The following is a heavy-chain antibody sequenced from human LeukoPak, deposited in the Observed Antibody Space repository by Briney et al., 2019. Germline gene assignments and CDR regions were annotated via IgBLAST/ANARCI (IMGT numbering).Heavy chain of an antibody. CDR2: IYHGVKI. CDR1: GYSISRGYY. V-gene: IGHV4-38-2*01. Sequence: SETLSLTCAVSGYSISRGYYWGWIRQPPGKGLEWVASIYHGVKIYYNPSLKTRVTISIDTSKNQFSLRLSSVTPADTAVYYCARVPVTHFDYWGQGTLVTVSS. J-gene: IGHJ4*02. D-gene: IGHD4-17*01. CDR3: ARVPVTHFDY.